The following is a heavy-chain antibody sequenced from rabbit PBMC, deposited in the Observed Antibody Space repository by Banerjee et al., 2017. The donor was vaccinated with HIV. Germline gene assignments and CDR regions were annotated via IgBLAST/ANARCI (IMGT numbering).Heavy chain of an antibody. CDR3: ARDLAGVIGWNFNL. J-gene: IGHJ4*01. V-gene: IGHV1S45*01. CDR2: IDAGDSGGI. Sequence: QEQLKESGGGLFQPEGSLTLTCTASGFSFSSSYYMCWVRQAPGKGLEWIACIDAGDSGGIEYASWAKGRFTISKTSSTTVTLQMTSLTAADTATYLCARDLAGVIGWNFNLWGQGTLVTVS. CDR1: GFSFSSSYY. D-gene: IGHD4-1*01.